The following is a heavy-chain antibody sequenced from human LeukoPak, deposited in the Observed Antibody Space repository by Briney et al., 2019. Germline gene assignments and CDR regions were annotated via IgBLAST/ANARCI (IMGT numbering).Heavy chain of an antibody. V-gene: IGHV3-21*01. CDR3: ARDPYAGIMITFGGVIERDY. D-gene: IGHD3-16*01. CDR1: GFTFSSYS. J-gene: IGHJ4*02. CDR2: ISSSSSYI. Sequence: GGSLRLSCAASGFTFSSYSMNWVRQAPGKGLEWVSSISSSSSYIYYAASVKGRFTISRDNAKNSLYLQMNSLRAEDTAVYYCARDPYAGIMITFGGVIERDYWGQGTLVTVSS.